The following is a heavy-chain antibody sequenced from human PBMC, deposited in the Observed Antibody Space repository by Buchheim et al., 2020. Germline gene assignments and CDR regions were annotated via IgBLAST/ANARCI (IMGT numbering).Heavy chain of an antibody. D-gene: IGHD3-22*01. V-gene: IGHV3-30*04. Sequence: QVQLVESGGGVVQPGRSLRLSCAASGFTFSSYAMHWVRQAPGKGLEWVAVISYDGSNKYYADSVKGRFTISRDNSKNTLYLQMNSLRAEDTAVYYCARDGGAYDSSGYGDYWGQGTL. CDR3: ARDGGAYDSSGYGDY. CDR2: ISYDGSNK. J-gene: IGHJ4*02. CDR1: GFTFSSYA.